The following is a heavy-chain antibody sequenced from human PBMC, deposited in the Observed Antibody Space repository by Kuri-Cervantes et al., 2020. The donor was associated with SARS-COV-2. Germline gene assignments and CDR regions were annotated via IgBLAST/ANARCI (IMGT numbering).Heavy chain of an antibody. V-gene: IGHV4-39*01. CDR2: IYESGDT. D-gene: IGHD1-1*01. CDR1: GASISSSTYY. CDR3: ARHYAFDNFHK. J-gene: IGHJ4*02. Sequence: SETLSLTCTVSGASISSSTYYWGWIRQSPGKGLEWIGSIYESGDTYYSSSLKSRLSLSVDTSRNQFSLRLTSVTAADTAIYHCARHYAFDNFHKWGQGTQVTVSS.